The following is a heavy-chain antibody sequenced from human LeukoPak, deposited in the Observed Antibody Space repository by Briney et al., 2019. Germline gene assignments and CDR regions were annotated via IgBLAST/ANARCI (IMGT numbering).Heavy chain of an antibody. D-gene: IGHD3-22*01. CDR3: AKERIVVITLSYGMDV. CDR2: ISYDGSNK. CDR1: GFTFSSYG. Sequence: GGSLRLSCAASGFTFSSYGMHWVRQAPGKGLEWVAVISYDGSNKYYADSVKGRFTISRDNSKNTLYLQMNSLRAEDTAVYYCAKERIVVITLSYGMDVWGQGATVTVSS. J-gene: IGHJ6*02. V-gene: IGHV3-30*18.